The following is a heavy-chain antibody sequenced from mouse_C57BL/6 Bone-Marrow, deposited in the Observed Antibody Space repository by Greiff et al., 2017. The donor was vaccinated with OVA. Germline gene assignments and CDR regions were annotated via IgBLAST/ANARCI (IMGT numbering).Heavy chain of an antibody. J-gene: IGHJ3*01. CDR1: GFSLTSYA. V-gene: IGHV2-9-1*01. CDR2: IWTGGGT. CDR3: ARDSSGYPAWFAY. D-gene: IGHD3-2*02. Sequence: VAPSQSLSITCTVSGFSLTSYAISWVRQPPGKGLEWLGVIWTGGGTNYNSALKSRLSINKDNSKSQVFLKMNSLQTDDTARYYCARDSSGYPAWFAYWGQGTLVTVSA.